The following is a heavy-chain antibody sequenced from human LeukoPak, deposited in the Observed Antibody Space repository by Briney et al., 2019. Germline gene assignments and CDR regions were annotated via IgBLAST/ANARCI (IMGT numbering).Heavy chain of an antibody. Sequence: SETLSLTCTVSGGSLSSYYWSWMRQPAGKGLEWIGRIYTSGSTNYNPSLTSRVTMSVDTSKTQFSLKLSSVTAADTAVYYCARGGITMVRGLTVDYYYYYYMDVWGKGTTVTASS. CDR3: ARGGITMVRGLTVDYYYYYYMDV. CDR2: IYTSGST. D-gene: IGHD3-10*01. CDR1: GGSLSSYY. J-gene: IGHJ6*03. V-gene: IGHV4-4*07.